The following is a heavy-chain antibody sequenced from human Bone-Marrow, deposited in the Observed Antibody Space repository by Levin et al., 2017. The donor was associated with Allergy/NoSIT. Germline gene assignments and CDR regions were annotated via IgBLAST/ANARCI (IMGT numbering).Heavy chain of an antibody. CDR1: GFTFGDYA. V-gene: IGHV3-49*03. CDR2: IRSKAYGGTT. Sequence: GESLKISCTASGFTFGDYAMSWFRQAPGKGLEWVGFIRSKAYGGTTEYAASVKGRFTISRDDSKSIAYLQMNSLKTEDTAVYYCTRDGCIAARPFYYYYGMDVWGQGTTVTVSS. J-gene: IGHJ6*02. CDR3: TRDGCIAARPFYYYYGMDV. D-gene: IGHD6-6*01.